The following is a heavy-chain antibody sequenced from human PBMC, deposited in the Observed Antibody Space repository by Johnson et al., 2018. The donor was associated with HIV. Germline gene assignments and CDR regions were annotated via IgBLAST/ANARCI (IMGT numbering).Heavy chain of an antibody. J-gene: IGHJ3*02. D-gene: IGHD6-19*01. CDR2: IKSKTAGGTT. Sequence: VQLVESGGGLVQPGGSLRLSCAASGLTFRNAWMTWVRQAPGKGLDWVGRIKSKTAGGTTAYAAPVNSRFTISRDHSTNTLYLQTSSLKTDDTAVYYGATSRNRLWSSSGWTGFWAFDIWGQGTMGTASS. CDR3: ATSRNRLWSSSGWTGFWAFDI. V-gene: IGHV3-15*01. CDR1: GLTFRNAW.